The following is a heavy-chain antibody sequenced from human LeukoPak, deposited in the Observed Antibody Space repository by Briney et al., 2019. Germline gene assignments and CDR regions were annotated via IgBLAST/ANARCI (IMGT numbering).Heavy chain of an antibody. CDR1: GFTFGSYS. J-gene: IGHJ3*01. D-gene: IGHD3-22*01. CDR3: ARDNYDSSASS. CDR2: ISSSSSYI. V-gene: IGHV3-21*01. Sequence: PGGTLTLSCAASGFTFGSYSMNWVRQAPGKGLEWVSSISSSSSYIYYADSVKGRFTISRDNAKNSLYLQMNSLRAEDAAVYYCARDNYDSSASSWGQGTMVTVSS.